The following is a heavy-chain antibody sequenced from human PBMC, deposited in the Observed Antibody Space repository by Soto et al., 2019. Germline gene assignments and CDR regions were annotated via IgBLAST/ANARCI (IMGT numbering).Heavy chain of an antibody. Sequence: VQLVESGGGVVQPGRSLRLSCAASGFTFSDYAMHWVRQAPGKGLEGVAVVSHDGRNTHYADSVKGRFTISRDSSKNTVAMEMTSLSAEDTAVYYGAKGGRHWPVTSDFNYWGQGALVTVSS. CDR2: VSHDGRNT. CDR3: AKGGRHWPVTSDFNY. V-gene: IGHV3-30*18. J-gene: IGHJ4*02. CDR1: GFTFSDYA. D-gene: IGHD4-17*01.